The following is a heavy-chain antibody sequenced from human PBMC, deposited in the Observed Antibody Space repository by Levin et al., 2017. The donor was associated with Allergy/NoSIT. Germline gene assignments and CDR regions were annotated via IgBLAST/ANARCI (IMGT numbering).Heavy chain of an antibody. CDR3: ARVIIAVAGTHYYYYGMDV. D-gene: IGHD6-19*01. V-gene: IGHV1-69*13. J-gene: IGHJ6*02. CDR2: IIPIFGTA. Sequence: SVKVSCKASGGTFSSYAISWVRQAPGQGLEWMGGIIPIFGTANYAQKFQGRVTITADESTSTAYMELSSLRSEDTAVYYCARVIIAVAGTHYYYYGMDVWGQGTTVTVSS. CDR1: GGTFSSYA.